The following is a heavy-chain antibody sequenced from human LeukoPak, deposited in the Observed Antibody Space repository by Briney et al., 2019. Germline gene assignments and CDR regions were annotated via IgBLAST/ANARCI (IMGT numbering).Heavy chain of an antibody. J-gene: IGHJ5*02. CDR1: GGSITSVSYS. V-gene: IGHV4-61*02. Sequence: SETLSLTCTVSGGSITSVSYSWSWIRRPAGKGLGWIGRIYSSGSTNSNPSLKSRVTISVDTSKKQFSLKLNSVTAADTAVYYCAREKIGYYDSSGRGWFDPWGQGTLVTVSS. CDR3: AREKIGYYDSSGRGWFDP. D-gene: IGHD3-22*01. CDR2: IYSSGST.